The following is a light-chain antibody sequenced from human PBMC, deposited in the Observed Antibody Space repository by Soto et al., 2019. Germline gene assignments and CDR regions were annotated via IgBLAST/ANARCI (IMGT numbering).Light chain of an antibody. CDR3: QTWDTGIVL. V-gene: IGLV4-69*01. CDR1: SGHTNYA. Sequence: QLVLTQPPSASASLGASVRLTCTLSSGHTNYAIAWHQLQPEKGPRYSMKLDSDGSHTKGDGIPNRFSGSSSGAERYLTISSLQSDDEADYYCQTWDTGIVLFGGGTKVTVL. CDR2: LDSDGSH. J-gene: IGLJ2*01.